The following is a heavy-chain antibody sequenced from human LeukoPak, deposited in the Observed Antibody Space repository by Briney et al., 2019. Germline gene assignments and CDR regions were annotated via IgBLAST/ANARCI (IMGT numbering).Heavy chain of an antibody. CDR3: ARDRSGDTMIYDY. J-gene: IGHJ4*02. CDR2: ISSSSSRSSYI. Sequence: GGSLRLSCAASGFTFNSYTMNWVRQAPGRGLKWVSFISSSSSRSSYIYYADSVKGRFTISRDNAKNSLYLQMNSLRADETAVYYCARDRSGDTMIYDYWGQGTLVTVSS. CDR1: GFTFNSYT. D-gene: IGHD3-22*01. V-gene: IGHV3-21*01.